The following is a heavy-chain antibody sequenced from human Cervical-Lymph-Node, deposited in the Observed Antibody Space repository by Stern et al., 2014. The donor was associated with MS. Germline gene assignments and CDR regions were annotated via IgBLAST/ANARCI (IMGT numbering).Heavy chain of an antibody. CDR2: IYVRGQP. CDR3: ARQAGYYDNSAYYNY. D-gene: IGHD3-22*01. J-gene: IGHJ4*02. CDR1: GVSITSSSFY. V-gene: IGHV4-61*02. Sequence: VQLVESGPGLVKPSQTLSLTCTVSGVSITSSSFYWTWIRQPAGKGLEWIGRIYVRGQPVYIPSLKGRFTMQLDASKNQFSRELPSVTADDTAVYYCARQAGYYDNSAYYNYWGQGTLVTVSS.